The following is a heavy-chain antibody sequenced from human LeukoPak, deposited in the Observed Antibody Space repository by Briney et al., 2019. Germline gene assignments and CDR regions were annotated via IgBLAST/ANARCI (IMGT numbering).Heavy chain of an antibody. D-gene: IGHD6-13*01. J-gene: IGHJ3*02. Sequence: TSQTLSLTCTVSGGSISSGSYYGSWIRQPAGKGLEWVGRIYTSGSTNYNPSLKSRVTISVDTSKNQFSLKLSSVTAADTAVYYCARCLSVFAAAGGCWAFDIWGRGTMVTVSS. CDR3: ARCLSVFAAAGGCWAFDI. CDR2: IYTSGST. CDR1: GGSISSGSYY. V-gene: IGHV4-61*02.